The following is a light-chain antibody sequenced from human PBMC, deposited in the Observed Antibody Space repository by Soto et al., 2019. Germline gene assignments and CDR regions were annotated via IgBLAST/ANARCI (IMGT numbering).Light chain of an antibody. V-gene: IGKV3-20*01. CDR1: HSVSSK. Sequence: DIVLTQSPGTLSLSPGERATLSCRASHSVSSKLVWYQQKPGQAPRLLIYGASSRATGIPDRFSGSGSGTDFTLTISRLEPEDFAVYYCQQYGGASYTFGQGTKLEIK. CDR2: GAS. CDR3: QQYGGASYT. J-gene: IGKJ2*01.